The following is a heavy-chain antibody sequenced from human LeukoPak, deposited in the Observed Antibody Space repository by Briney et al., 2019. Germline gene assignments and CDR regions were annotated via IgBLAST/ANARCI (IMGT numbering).Heavy chain of an antibody. CDR2: IKFDESEK. CDR3: VRVTTSGYFEY. CDR1: GFTFSSFW. V-gene: IGHV3-7*04. J-gene: IGHJ4*02. D-gene: IGHD1-1*01. Sequence: GGSLRLSCAAAGFTFSSFWMGWVRQAPGKGLEWVASIKFDESEKHYVDSVKGRITISRDNAKNSVYLQMNSPRAEDTAVYFCVRVTTSGYFEYWGQGTLVTVSS.